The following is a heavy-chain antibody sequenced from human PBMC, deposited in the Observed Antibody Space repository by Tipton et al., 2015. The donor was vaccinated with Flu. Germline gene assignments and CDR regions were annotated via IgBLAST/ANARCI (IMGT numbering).Heavy chain of an antibody. CDR3: ARARAAAGADNWLDP. CDR2: TYYRSKWYN. D-gene: IGHD6-13*01. V-gene: IGHV6-1*01. J-gene: IGHJ5*02. Sequence: GLVKPSQTLSLTCAISGDSVSSNSAAWNWIRQSPSRGLEWLGRTYYRSKWYNDYAVSVKSRIIIDPDTSKNQFSLQLNSVTPEDTAVYYCARARAAAGADNWLDPCGQGTLVTVSS. CDR1: GDSVSSNSAA.